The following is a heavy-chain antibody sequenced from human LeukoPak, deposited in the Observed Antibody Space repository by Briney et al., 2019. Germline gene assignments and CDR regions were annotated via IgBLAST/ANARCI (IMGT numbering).Heavy chain of an antibody. CDR2: IYYSGST. CDR1: GGSISSYY. D-gene: IGHD6-19*01. V-gene: IGHV4-59*08. Sequence: SETLTLTCTVYGGSISSYYWSWIRQPPGKGLEWIGYIYYSGSTNYNPSLKSRVTISVDTSKNQFSLKLSSVTAADTAVYYCARQYSSGSKLGYDYWGQGTLVTVSS. J-gene: IGHJ4*02. CDR3: ARQYSSGSKLGYDY.